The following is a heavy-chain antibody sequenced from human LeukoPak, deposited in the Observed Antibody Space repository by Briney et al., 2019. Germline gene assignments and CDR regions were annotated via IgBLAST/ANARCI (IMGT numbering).Heavy chain of an antibody. Sequence: SETLSLTCAVSGGSISSSNWWSWVRQPPGKGLEWIGEVYHSGSTNYNPSLKSRVTISVDTSKNQFSLKLSSVTAADTAVYYCARDHATTDAFDIWGQGTMVTVSS. V-gene: IGHV4-4*02. J-gene: IGHJ3*02. D-gene: IGHD4-11*01. CDR1: GGSISSSNW. CDR2: VYHSGST. CDR3: ARDHATTDAFDI.